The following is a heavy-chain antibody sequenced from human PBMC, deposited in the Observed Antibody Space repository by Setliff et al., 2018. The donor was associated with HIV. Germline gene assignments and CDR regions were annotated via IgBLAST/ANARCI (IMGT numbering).Heavy chain of an antibody. Sequence: YGMSWVRQPPGKGLEWIGSVYYNGVTYYNPSLKSRVTISVDTSKNQFSLRLNSVSAADTAVYFCARDTAFLREGTEYWGQGTLVTVSS. CDR2: VYYNGVT. CDR1: YG. V-gene: IGHV4-39*02. D-gene: IGHD5-18*01. CDR3: ARDTAFLREGTEY. J-gene: IGHJ4*02.